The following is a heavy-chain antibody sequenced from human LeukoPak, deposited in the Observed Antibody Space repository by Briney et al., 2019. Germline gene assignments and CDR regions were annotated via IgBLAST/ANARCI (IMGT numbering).Heavy chain of an antibody. V-gene: IGHV3-7*03. CDR3: ARAKSLFDS. Sequence: PGGSLRLSCAASGFTFGSYWMSWVRQAPGKGLEWVANIKQDGSEKYYADSVKGRFTISRDNAKNSLYLQMNSLRAEDTAVYYCARAKSLFDSWGQGTLVTVSS. D-gene: IGHD3-10*01. CDR1: GFTFGSYW. J-gene: IGHJ4*02. CDR2: IKQDGSEK.